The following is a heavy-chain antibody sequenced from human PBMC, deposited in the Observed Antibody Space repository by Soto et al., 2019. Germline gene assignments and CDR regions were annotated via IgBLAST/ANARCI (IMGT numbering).Heavy chain of an antibody. V-gene: IGHV1-8*02. D-gene: IGHD5-18*01. CDR3: ARMESFGSLNWFDP. CDR2: MNPGSGDT. CDR1: GYTFTNND. J-gene: IGHJ5*02. Sequence: AAVKVSCKASGYTFTNNDVSWVRQATGQGLEWMGWMNPGSGDTGYAQKFQGRVTMTRDISIATAYMELNSLTSEDTAIYYCARMESFGSLNWFDPWGQGTPVTVS.